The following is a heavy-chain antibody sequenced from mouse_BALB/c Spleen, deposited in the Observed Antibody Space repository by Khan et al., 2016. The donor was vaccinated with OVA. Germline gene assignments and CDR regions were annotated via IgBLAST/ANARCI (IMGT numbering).Heavy chain of an antibody. CDR2: IYPFNDDT. Sequence: VQLQQSGPELVKPGASVKMSCKASGYTFTSYVMHWVKQKPGLGLEWIGYIYPFNDDTKYNEKFKGQATLTSDKSSSTAYMELSSLTSEDSAVDYCAPVGSYYVSFAYWGQGTLVTVSA. J-gene: IGHJ3*01. CDR1: GYTFTSYV. D-gene: IGHD2-12*01. V-gene: IGHV1S136*01. CDR3: APVGSYYVSFAY.